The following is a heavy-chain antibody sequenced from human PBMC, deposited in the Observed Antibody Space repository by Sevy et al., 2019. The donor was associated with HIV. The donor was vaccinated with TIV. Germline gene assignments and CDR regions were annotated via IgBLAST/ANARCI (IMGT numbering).Heavy chain of an antibody. J-gene: IGHJ3*02. CDR2: ISGSSGTT. V-gene: IGHV3-23*01. CDR1: GLTFSNYV. CDR3: ARNLSPSGAFDI. D-gene: IGHD6-25*01. Sequence: GSLRLSCAASGLTFSNYVMSWVRQAPGKGLEWLSVISGSSGTTYAAESVKGRFTISRDNSKNTLYLHMSSLGAEDTAIYYCARNLSPSGAFDIWGQGTRVTVSS.